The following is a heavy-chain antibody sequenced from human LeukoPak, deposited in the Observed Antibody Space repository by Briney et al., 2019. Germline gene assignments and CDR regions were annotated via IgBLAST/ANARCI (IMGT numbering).Heavy chain of an antibody. CDR3: TRERRGSYYAFES. CDR2: VMSGRGST. CDR1: GFSVSDYS. Sequence: GGSLRLSCAVSGFSVSDYSISWIRQSPGKGPEWISYVMSGRGSTNYADSVKGRFTIPRDNAKNSVALQVDGLRAEDTAVYFCTRERRGSYYAFESWGQGTLVTVSS. V-gene: IGHV3-11*05. D-gene: IGHD3-16*01. J-gene: IGHJ4*02.